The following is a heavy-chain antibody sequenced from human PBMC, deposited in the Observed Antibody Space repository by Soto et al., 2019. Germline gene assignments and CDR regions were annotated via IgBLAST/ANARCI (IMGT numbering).Heavy chain of an antibody. D-gene: IGHD3-3*01. Sequence: SETLSLTCTVSGVSISSSYWSWIRQPPGKGLEWIGYIYYSGSTNYNPSLKSRVTISVDTSKNQFSLKLSSVTAADTAVYYCARLGYYDFWSGYFMDVWGKGTTVTVSS. CDR1: GVSISSSY. V-gene: IGHV4-59*01. CDR2: IYYSGST. CDR3: ARLGYYDFWSGYFMDV. J-gene: IGHJ6*03.